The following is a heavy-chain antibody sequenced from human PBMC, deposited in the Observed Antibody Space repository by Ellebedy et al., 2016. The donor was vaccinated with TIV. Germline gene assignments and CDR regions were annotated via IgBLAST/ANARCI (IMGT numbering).Heavy chain of an antibody. CDR1: GFTFSSYG. CDR3: AKDRPITMVRGVIKSAFDI. D-gene: IGHD3-10*01. CDR2: ISYDGSNK. V-gene: IGHV3-30*18. J-gene: IGHJ3*02. Sequence: GGSLRLSXAASGFTFSSYGMHWVLQAPGKGLEWVAVISYDGSNKYYADSVKGRFTISRDNSKNTLYLQMNSLRAEDTAVYYCAKDRPITMVRGVIKSAFDIWGQGTMVTVSS.